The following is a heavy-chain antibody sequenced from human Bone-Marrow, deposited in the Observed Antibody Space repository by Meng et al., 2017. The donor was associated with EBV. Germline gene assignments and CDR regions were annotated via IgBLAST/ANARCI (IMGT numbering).Heavy chain of an antibody. CDR1: GFTFSDYY. Sequence: RVVAGGGLAKPGWPLRLSCAASGFTFSDYYMSWIRQAPGKGLEWVSYISSSGSTIYYADSVKGRFTISRDNAKNSLYLQMNSLRAEDTAVYYCARTSYYDSSTLWGQGTLVTVSS. CDR3: ARTSYYDSSTL. D-gene: IGHD3-22*01. J-gene: IGHJ4*02. CDR2: ISSSGSTI. V-gene: IGHV3-11*01.